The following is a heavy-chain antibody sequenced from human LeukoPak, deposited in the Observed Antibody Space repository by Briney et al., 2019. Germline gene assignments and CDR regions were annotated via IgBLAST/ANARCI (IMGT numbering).Heavy chain of an antibody. V-gene: IGHV4-38-2*01. CDR2: IYHSGST. J-gene: IGHJ4*02. D-gene: IGHD4-11*01. Sequence: SETLSLTCAVSGYSISSGYYCGWIRQPPGKGLEWIGSIYHSGSTYYNPSLKSRVTISVDTSKNQFSLKLSSVTAADTAVYYCARRVYSNFDYWGQGTLVTVSS. CDR3: ARRVYSNFDY. CDR1: GYSISSGYY.